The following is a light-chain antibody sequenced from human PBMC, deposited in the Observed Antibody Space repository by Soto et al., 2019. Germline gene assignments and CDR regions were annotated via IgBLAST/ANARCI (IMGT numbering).Light chain of an antibody. CDR2: QTS. J-gene: IGKJ1*01. CDR3: HQRQTWPRT. CDR1: QYINTT. V-gene: IGKV3-11*01. Sequence: EIVLTQSRATLSSFRCDRGTLACRASQYINTTLAWYQHRPGQAPRLLIYQTSIRAAGIPARFSASGSGTDFPLTISAVQPEDFAIYYCHQRQTWPRTFGQGTKVDIK.